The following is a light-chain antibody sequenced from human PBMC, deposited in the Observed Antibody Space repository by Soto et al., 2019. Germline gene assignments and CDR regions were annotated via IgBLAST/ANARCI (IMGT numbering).Light chain of an antibody. CDR3: GADHGSGSNFVTYV. J-gene: IGLJ1*01. Sequence: QLVLTQPPSASASLGASVTLTCTLSSGYSNYKVDWYQQRPGKGPRFVMRVGTGGIVGSKGDGIPDRFSVLGSGLNRYLTIKNIQGEDESDYHCGADHGSGSNFVTYVFGTGTKLTVL. CDR2: VGTGGIVG. CDR1: SGYSNYK. V-gene: IGLV9-49*01.